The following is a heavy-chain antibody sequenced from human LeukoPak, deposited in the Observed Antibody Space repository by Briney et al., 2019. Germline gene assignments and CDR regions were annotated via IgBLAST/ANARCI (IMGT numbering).Heavy chain of an antibody. J-gene: IGHJ4*02. CDR2: INHSGST. CDR1: GGSFSGYY. Sequence: SETLSLTCAVYGGSFSGYYWSWIRQPPGKGQEWIGEINHSGSTNYNPSLKSRVTISVDTSKNQFSLKLSSVTAADTAVYYCARGRFQDYWGQGTLVTVSS. V-gene: IGHV4-34*01. D-gene: IGHD2-21*01. CDR3: ARGRFQDY.